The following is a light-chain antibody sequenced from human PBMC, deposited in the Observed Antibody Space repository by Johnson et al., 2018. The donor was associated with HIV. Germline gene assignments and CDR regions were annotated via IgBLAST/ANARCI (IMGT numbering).Light chain of an antibody. Sequence: QSLLTQPPSVSAAPGQKVTISCSGSSSNIGRNYVSWHQQLPGTAPKILIYENDKRPSGIPDRFSGSKSGTSATLGITGLQTGDEADYYCGTWDNSLDAYVFGTGTRVAVL. CDR3: GTWDNSLDAYV. J-gene: IGLJ1*01. CDR2: END. CDR1: SSNIGRNY. V-gene: IGLV1-51*02.